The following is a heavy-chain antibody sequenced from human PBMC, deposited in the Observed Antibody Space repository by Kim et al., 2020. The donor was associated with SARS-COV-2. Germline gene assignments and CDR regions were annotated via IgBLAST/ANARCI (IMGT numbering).Heavy chain of an antibody. V-gene: IGHV3-30*03. Sequence: GGSLRLSCAASGFTFSSYGMHWVRQAPGKGLEWVAVISYDGSNKYYADSVKGRFTISRDNSKNTLYLQMNSLRAEDTAVYYCATGKNIVVVVAATNYYYG. D-gene: IGHD2-15*01. CDR2: ISYDGSNK. J-gene: IGHJ6*01. CDR3: ATGKNIVVVVAATNYYYG. CDR1: GFTFSSYG.